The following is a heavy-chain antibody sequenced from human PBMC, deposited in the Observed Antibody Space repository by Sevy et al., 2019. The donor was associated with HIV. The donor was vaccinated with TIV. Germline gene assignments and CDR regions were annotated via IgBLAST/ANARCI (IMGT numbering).Heavy chain of an antibody. CDR1: GFSLSTTGVG. D-gene: IGHD6-6*01. Sequence: SGPTLVKPTETLTLTCTFSGFSLSTTGVGVGWIRQPPGKALEWLALFSWNDDKRYSPSLKSRLTITKDTSKNQVVLTMTNMDPVDTATYYCAHTDGIAIRPTYWGQGTLVTVSS. CDR3: AHTDGIAIRPTY. J-gene: IGHJ4*02. V-gene: IGHV2-5*01. CDR2: FSWNDDK.